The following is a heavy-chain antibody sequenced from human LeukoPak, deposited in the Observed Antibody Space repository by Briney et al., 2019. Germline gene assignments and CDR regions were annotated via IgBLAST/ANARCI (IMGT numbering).Heavy chain of an antibody. CDR3: AKGGSPSCYSSSGY. CDR2: ICGSDGSR. V-gene: IGHV3-23*01. J-gene: IGHJ4*02. D-gene: IGHD2-2*01. Sequence: GGSLRLSCAASGFTVSSKSVSWVRQAPGKGLEWVSAICGSDGSRYYADSVKGRFTISRDNSKNTLYLQMNSLRGEDTAVYYCAKGGSPSCYSSSGYWGQGTLVTVSS. CDR1: GFTVSSKS.